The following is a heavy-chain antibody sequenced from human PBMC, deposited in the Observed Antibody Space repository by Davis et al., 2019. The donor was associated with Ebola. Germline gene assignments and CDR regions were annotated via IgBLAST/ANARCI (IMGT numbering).Heavy chain of an antibody. CDR3: VKRTSGSSGWDY. J-gene: IGHJ4*02. Sequence: GESLKISCVASGFTFINYGMSWVRQAPGKGLEWVSGFGSGGDTYYADSVKGRFTVSRDNSKNALYLQMNSLRDDDSGIYYCVKRTSGSSGWDYWGQGTLVTVSS. CDR1: GFTFINYG. D-gene: IGHD6-6*01. V-gene: IGHV3-23*01. CDR2: FGSGGDT.